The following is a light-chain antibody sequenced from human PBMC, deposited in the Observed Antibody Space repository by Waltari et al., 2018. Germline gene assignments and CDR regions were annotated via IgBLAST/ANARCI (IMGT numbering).Light chain of an antibody. CDR2: GAS. Sequence: EIELTQSPGALFLSPGKRATLSCRASQSLSSAQLAWYKQRPCQPPSLVIHGASNRASGIPERFSGSGSGTVFTLTISRLEPEDFAVYYCQHYGDSVTFGGGTKVEIK. CDR3: QHYGDSVT. CDR1: QSLSSAQ. J-gene: IGKJ4*01. V-gene: IGKV3-20*01.